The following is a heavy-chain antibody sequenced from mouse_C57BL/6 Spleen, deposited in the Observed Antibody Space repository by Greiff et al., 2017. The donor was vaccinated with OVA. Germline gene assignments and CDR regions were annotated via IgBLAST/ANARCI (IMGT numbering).Heavy chain of an antibody. Sequence: VQLKESGAELVRPGSSVKMSCKTSGYTFTSYGINWVKQRPGQGLEWIGYIYIGNGYTEYNEKFKGKATLTSDTSSSTAYMQLSSLTSEDSAIYFCVRDSGYLLDAMDYWGQGTSVTVSS. CDR3: VRDSGYLLDAMDY. V-gene: IGHV1-58*01. CDR2: IYIGNGYT. CDR1: GYTFTSYG. J-gene: IGHJ4*01. D-gene: IGHD3-2*02.